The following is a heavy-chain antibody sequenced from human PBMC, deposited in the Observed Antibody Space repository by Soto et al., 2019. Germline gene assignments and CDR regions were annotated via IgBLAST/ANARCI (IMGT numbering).Heavy chain of an antibody. CDR3: ARLFPHYDYVWGSYRYLYGMDV. V-gene: IGHV1-8*01. CDR1: GYTFTSYD. J-gene: IGHJ6*02. CDR2: MSPNSGNT. Sequence: ASVKVSCKASGYTFTSYDINWVRQATGQGLEWMGWMSPNSGNTGYAQKFQGRVTMTRNTSISTAYMELSSLRAEDTAVYYCARLFPHYDYVWGSYRYLYGMDVWGQGTTVTVSS. D-gene: IGHD3-16*02.